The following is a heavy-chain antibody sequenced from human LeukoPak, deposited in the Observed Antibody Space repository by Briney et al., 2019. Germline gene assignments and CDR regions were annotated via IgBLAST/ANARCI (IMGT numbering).Heavy chain of an antibody. J-gene: IGHJ4*02. Sequence: PGGSLRLSCAATGFTFSSNTMSWVRQAPGKGLEWVSVIHSAGNTHYADSVKGRFSISRDTSKNTLYFEMNSLRVEDTAVYYCAGGGYWGQGTLVTVSS. V-gene: IGHV3-66*01. CDR1: GFTFSSNT. CDR2: IHSAGNT. CDR3: AGGGY.